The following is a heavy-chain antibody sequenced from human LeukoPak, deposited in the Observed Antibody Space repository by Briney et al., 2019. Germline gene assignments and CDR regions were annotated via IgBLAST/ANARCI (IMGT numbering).Heavy chain of an antibody. CDR1: GYSFFSNYW. CDR3: ARHGVLTTVTPYYFDY. CDR2: IYPGDSDT. J-gene: IGHJ4*02. D-gene: IGHD4-17*01. V-gene: IGHV5-51*01. Sequence: GESLTISCKAYGYSFFSNYWIAWVRQTPGKGLEWMGIIYPGDSDTRYSPSFQGQVTISADKSISTAYLQWSSLKASDTAMYYCARHGVLTTVTPYYFDYWGQGTLVTVSS.